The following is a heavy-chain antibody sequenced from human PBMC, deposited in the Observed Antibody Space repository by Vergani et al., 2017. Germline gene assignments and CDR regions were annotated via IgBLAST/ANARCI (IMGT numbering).Heavy chain of an antibody. V-gene: IGHV1-69*01. CDR2: IIPIFGTA. Sequence: QVQLVQSGAEVKKPGSSVKVSCKASGGTFSSYAISWVRQAPGQGLEWMGGIIPIFGTANYAQKFQGRVTITADESTSTAYMELSSLRAEDTAVYYWARGRGKRNYYYYYMDVWGKGTTVTASS. J-gene: IGHJ6*03. D-gene: IGHD3-16*01. CDR3: ARGRGKRNYYYYYMDV. CDR1: GGTFSSYA.